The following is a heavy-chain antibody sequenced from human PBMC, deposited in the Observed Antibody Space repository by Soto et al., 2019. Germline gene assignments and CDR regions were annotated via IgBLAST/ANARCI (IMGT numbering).Heavy chain of an antibody. V-gene: IGHV4-30-4*01. J-gene: IGHJ4*02. D-gene: IGHD4-17*01. CDR2: IYYSGST. CDR3: ARVQATVVTCFDY. CDR1: GGSISSGDYY. Sequence: SETLSLTCTVSGGSISSGDYYWSWIRQPPGKGLEWIGYIYYSGSTYYNPSLKSRVTISVDTSKNQFSLKLSPVTAADTAVYYCARVQATVVTCFDYWGQGTLVTVSS.